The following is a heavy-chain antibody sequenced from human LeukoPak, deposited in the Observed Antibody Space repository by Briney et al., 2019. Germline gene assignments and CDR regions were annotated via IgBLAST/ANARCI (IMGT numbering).Heavy chain of an antibody. CDR1: GGSISSGGYY. D-gene: IGHD1-1*01. V-gene: IGHV4-30-2*01. Sequence: SQTLSLTCTVSGGSISSGGYYWSWIRQPPGRGLEWIGYIYHSGSTYYNPSLKSRVTISVDRSNNQFSLKMTSVTAADTAVYYCVRDVSQRRHFDYWGQGTLVTVSS. CDR2: IYHSGST. J-gene: IGHJ4*02. CDR3: VRDVSQRRHFDY.